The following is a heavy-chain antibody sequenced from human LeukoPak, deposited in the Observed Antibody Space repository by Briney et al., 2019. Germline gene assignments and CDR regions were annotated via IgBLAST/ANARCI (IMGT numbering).Heavy chain of an antibody. J-gene: IGHJ4*02. D-gene: IGHD4-17*01. Sequence: SVKVSCKASGGTFSSYAISWVRQAPGQGLEWMGRIIPIFGTASYAQKFQGRVTITTDESTSTAYMELSSLRSEDTAVYYCAKGDYSNSYNYWGQGTLVTVSS. CDR3: AKGDYSNSYNY. V-gene: IGHV1-69*05. CDR2: IIPIFGTA. CDR1: GGTFSSYA.